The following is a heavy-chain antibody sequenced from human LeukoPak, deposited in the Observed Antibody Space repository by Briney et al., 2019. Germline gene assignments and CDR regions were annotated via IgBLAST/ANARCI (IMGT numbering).Heavy chain of an antibody. CDR2: ISGSGGST. CDR1: GFTFS. V-gene: IGHV3-23*01. D-gene: IGHD3-10*01. CDR3: AKDGSEWFGELFPSYYFDY. J-gene: IGHJ4*02. Sequence: GGSLRLSCAASGFTFSWVRQAPGKGLEWVSAISGSGGSTYYADSVKGRITISRDNSKNTLYLQMNSLRAEDTAVYYCAKDGSEWFGELFPSYYFDYWGQGTLVTVSS.